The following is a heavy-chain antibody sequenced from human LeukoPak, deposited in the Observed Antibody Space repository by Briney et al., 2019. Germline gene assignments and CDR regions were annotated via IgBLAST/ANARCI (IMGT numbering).Heavy chain of an antibody. CDR1: GFTFSSYA. D-gene: IGHD1-26*01. Sequence: PGGSLRLSCAASGFTFSSYAMSWVRQAPGKGLEWVSAISGSGGSTYYADSVKGRFTISRDNSKNTLYLQVNSLRAEDTAVYYCAKGIWGATGTLWYFDYWGQGTLVTVSS. J-gene: IGHJ4*02. V-gene: IGHV3-23*01. CDR2: ISGSGGST. CDR3: AKGIWGATGTLWYFDY.